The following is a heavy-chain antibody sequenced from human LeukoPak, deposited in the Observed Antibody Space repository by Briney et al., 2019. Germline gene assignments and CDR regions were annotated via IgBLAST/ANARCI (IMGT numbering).Heavy chain of an antibody. CDR3: ARARRARGYFMDG. Sequence: GASVKVSCKASGYTFTSYDVNWVRQATGQGLEWMGWMNPNSGNTGYAQKFQGRVTMTRNSSISTAYMELSSLRSEDTAVYFCARARRARGYFMDGWGKGTTVTVSS. V-gene: IGHV1-8*02. CDR2: MNPNSGNT. CDR1: GYTFTSYD. D-gene: IGHD6-6*01. J-gene: IGHJ6*03.